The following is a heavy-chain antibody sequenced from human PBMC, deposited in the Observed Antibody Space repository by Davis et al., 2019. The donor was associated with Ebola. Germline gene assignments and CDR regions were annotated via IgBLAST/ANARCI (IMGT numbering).Heavy chain of an antibody. V-gene: IGHV4-34*01. CDR3: ARRAAAGLGRYYFDY. CDR1: GGSFSGYY. CDR2: INHSGST. J-gene: IGHJ4*02. D-gene: IGHD6-13*01. Sequence: SETPSLTCAVYGGSFSGYYWSWIRQPPGKGLEWIGEINHSGSTNYNPSLKSRVTISVDTSKNQFSLKLSSVTAADTAVYYCARRAAAGLGRYYFDYWGQGTLVTVSS.